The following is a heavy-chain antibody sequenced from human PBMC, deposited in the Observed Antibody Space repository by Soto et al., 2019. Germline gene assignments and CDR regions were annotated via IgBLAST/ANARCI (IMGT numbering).Heavy chain of an antibody. V-gene: IGHV3-30*18. J-gene: IGHJ4*01. CDR3: AKPRFNIAAAFNYLDY. CDR1: GFTFSIYV. D-gene: IGHD6-13*01. CDR2: ISYDGSNK. Sequence: GGSLILSCAASGFTFSIYVMHLVRQSPGNLLEWVAFISYDGSNKYYADSVKGLFTISRDNSKNTLYLQINSLRAEHTAVYYFAKPRFNIAAAFNYLDY.